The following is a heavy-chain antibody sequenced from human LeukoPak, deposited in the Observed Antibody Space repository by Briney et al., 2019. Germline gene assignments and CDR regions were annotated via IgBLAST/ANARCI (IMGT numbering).Heavy chain of an antibody. CDR1: GYTFTSYY. D-gene: IGHD3-3*01. V-gene: IGHV1-46*01. Sequence: ASVKVSCTASGYTFTSYYMHWVRQAPGQGLEWMGIINPSGGSTTYAQKFQGRVTMTRDTSTSTVYMQLSSLRSEDTAVYYCARAHYDFWSGYWGYYYHYGMDVWGQGTTVTVSS. CDR3: ARAHYDFWSGYWGYYYHYGMDV. J-gene: IGHJ6*02. CDR2: INPSGGST.